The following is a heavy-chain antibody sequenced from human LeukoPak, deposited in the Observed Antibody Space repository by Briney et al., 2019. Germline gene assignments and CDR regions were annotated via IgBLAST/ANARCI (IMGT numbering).Heavy chain of an antibody. CDR3: AKDPQLELCAFDI. CDR1: GFTFSSYA. J-gene: IGHJ3*02. D-gene: IGHD1-7*01. CDR2: ISGSGGST. V-gene: IGHV3-23*01. Sequence: GGSLRLFCAACGFTFSSYAMSWVRQAPGKGLEWVSAISGSGGSTYYADSVKGRFTISRDNSKNTLYLQMNSMRAEYTAVYYCAKDPQLELCAFDIWGQGTMVTVSS.